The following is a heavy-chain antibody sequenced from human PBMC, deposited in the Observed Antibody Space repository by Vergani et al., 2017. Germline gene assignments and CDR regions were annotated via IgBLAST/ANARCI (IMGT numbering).Heavy chain of an antibody. V-gene: IGHV3-30*02. J-gene: IGHJ5*02. Sequence: QVQLVESGGGVVQPGGSLRLSCAASGFTFSSYGMHWVRQAPGKGLEWVAFTQYDGSNKYYADSVKGRFTISRDNSKNTLYLQMNSLRTEDTAVYYCAKDLGSSTWWGWFDPWGQGTLVTVSS. CDR1: GFTFSSYG. CDR2: TQYDGSNK. D-gene: IGHD6-13*01. CDR3: AKDLGSSTWWGWFDP.